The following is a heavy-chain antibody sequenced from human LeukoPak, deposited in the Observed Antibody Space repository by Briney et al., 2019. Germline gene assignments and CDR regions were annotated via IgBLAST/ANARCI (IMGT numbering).Heavy chain of an antibody. CDR2: ISWNSGDL. CDR1: GFTFENSA. CDR3: ARRSGDRAFDI. D-gene: IGHD3-10*01. Sequence: AGGSLRLSCAASGFTFENSAMHWVRQAPGKGLEWVSGISWNSGDLIYADSVKGRFTISRDNAKNSLHLQMNSLRLEDMALYYCARRSGDRAFDIWGQGTMVTVSS. J-gene: IGHJ3*02. V-gene: IGHV3-9*03.